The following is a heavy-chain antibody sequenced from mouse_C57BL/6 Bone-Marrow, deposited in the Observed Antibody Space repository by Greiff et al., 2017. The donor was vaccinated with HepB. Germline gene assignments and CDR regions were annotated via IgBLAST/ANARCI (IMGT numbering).Heavy chain of an antibody. CDR1: GFTFSDYY. CDR3: AREGVRYFDV. D-gene: IGHD2-5*01. Sequence: EVQLVESEGGLVQPGSSMKLSCTASGFTFSDYYMAWVRQVPEKGLEWVANINYDGSSTYYLDSLKSRFIISRDNAKNILYLQMSSLKSEDTATYYCAREGVRYFDVWGTGTTVTVSS. J-gene: IGHJ1*03. CDR2: INYDGSST. V-gene: IGHV5-16*01.